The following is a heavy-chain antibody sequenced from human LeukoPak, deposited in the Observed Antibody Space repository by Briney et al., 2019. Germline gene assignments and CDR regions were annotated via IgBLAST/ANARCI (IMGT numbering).Heavy chain of an antibody. Sequence: ASVKLSCKASGYTFTSYGISWVRQAPGQGLEWMGHINPYNGNTTYAHILQGRVTITTDTSTNTAYMELRSLRPDDTAVYYCASLTDDSNGGGYWGQGTLVTVSS. CDR3: ASLTDDSNGGGY. V-gene: IGHV1-18*01. J-gene: IGHJ4*02. D-gene: IGHD3-22*01. CDR1: GYTFTSYG. CDR2: INPYNGNT.